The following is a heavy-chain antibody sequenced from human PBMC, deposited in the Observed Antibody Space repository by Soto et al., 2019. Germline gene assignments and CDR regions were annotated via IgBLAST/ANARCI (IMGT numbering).Heavy chain of an antibody. Sequence: QVQLVQSGAEVNKPGASVKVSCKASGYTFTSYYMHWVRQAPGQGLEWMGIINPSGGSTSYAQKFKGRVNMTRDTSTSTVYMELSSLRSEDTAVYYCARDLEDRITIFGVVLGEDYYYGMDVWGQGTTVTVSS. V-gene: IGHV1-46*01. CDR1: GYTFTSYY. CDR3: ARDLEDRITIFGVVLGEDYYYGMDV. D-gene: IGHD3-3*01. J-gene: IGHJ6*02. CDR2: INPSGGST.